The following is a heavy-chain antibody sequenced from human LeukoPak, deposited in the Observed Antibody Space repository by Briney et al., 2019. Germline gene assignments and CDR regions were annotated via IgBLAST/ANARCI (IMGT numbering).Heavy chain of an antibody. V-gene: IGHV4-34*01. Sequence: SVTLSLTCTVSGGSISSYYWSWIPQPPGKGLERIGEINHSGSTNYNPSLKSRVTISVDTSKNQFSLKLSSVTAADTAVYYCASRLRYDILTGYYPPFDYWGQGTLVTVSS. D-gene: IGHD3-9*01. J-gene: IGHJ4*02. CDR1: GGSISSYY. CDR2: INHSGST. CDR3: ASRLRYDILTGYYPPFDY.